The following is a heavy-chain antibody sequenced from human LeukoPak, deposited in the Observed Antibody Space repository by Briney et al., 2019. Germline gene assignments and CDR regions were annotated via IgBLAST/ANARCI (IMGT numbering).Heavy chain of an antibody. V-gene: IGHV4-59*01. CDR2: VSYSGST. D-gene: IGHD6-19*01. J-gene: IGHJ4*02. Sequence: SETLSLTCTVSGGSISNYYWSWIRQPPGKGLEWIGYVSYSGSTNHNPSLKSRVTISVDTSKNQFSPKLSSVTAADTAVYYCARHTTSGWYQVVYWGQGTLVTVSS. CDR1: GGSISNYY. CDR3: ARHTTSGWYQVVY.